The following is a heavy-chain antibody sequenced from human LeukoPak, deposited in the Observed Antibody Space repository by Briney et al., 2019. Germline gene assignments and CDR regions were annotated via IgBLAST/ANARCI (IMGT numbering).Heavy chain of an antibody. CDR2: IYHSGST. CDR3: ARHSPEGITG. Sequence: SGTLSLTCAVSGGSISSFNWWTWSWVRQPPGKGLEWIGEIYHSGSTNYNPSLKSRVTISVDKSKNQFSLKLSSVTAADTAVYYCARHSPEGITGWGQGTLVTVSS. D-gene: IGHD3-16*01. CDR1: GGSISSFNW. J-gene: IGHJ4*02. V-gene: IGHV4-4*02.